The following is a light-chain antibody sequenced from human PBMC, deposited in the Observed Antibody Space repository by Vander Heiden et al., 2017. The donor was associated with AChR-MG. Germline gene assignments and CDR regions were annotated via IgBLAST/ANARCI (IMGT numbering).Light chain of an antibody. CDR2: DVS. V-gene: IGKV1-5*01. CDR1: QSISTW. Sequence: DIQMTQSPSTLSASVGDRVTITCRASQSISTWLAWYQQKPGKAPKVLIYDVSTLESGVPSRFSGSGSGTEFTLTISSLQPDDFATYYCQQYNRYSMYTFGQGTKLEI. CDR3: QQYNRYSMYT. J-gene: IGKJ2*01.